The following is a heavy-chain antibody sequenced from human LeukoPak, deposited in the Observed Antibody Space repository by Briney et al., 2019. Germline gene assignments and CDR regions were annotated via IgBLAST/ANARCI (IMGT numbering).Heavy chain of an antibody. CDR2: ISSSGSTI. CDR3: AKDIQQWLTITDY. J-gene: IGHJ4*02. V-gene: IGHV3-48*03. CDR1: GFTFSSYE. Sequence: GGSLRLSCAASGFTFSSYEMNWVRQAPGKGLEWVSYISSSGSTIYYADSVKGRFTISRDNAKNSLYLQMNSLRAEDTALYYCAKDIQQWLTITDYWGQGTLVTVSS. D-gene: IGHD6-19*01.